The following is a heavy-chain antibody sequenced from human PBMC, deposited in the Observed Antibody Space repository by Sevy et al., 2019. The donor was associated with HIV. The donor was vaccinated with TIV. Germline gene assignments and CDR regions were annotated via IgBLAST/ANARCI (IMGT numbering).Heavy chain of an antibody. J-gene: IGHJ4*02. D-gene: IGHD5-18*01. Sequence: GGSLRLSCAASGFTFSSYWMSWVRQAPGKGLEWVANIKQDGSEKYYVDSVKGRFTISRDNAKNSLYLQMNSLRAEDTAVYYCARDTAMALSYFDYWGQGTLVTVSS. CDR2: IKQDGSEK. CDR3: ARDTAMALSYFDY. V-gene: IGHV3-7*03. CDR1: GFTFSSYW.